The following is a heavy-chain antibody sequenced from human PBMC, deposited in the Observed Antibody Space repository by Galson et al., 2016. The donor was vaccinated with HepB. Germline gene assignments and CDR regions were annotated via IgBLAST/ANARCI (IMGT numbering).Heavy chain of an antibody. J-gene: IGHJ4*02. CDR2: ISSEGSRT. CDR3: ARDNYGYGNYLDS. Sequence: LRLSCATSGFTFSSHTMHWVRQAPGKGLEWVAVISSEGSRTDYADSVKGRFTISRDISKNTVFLQMNSLRVIDTAVYYCARDNYGYGNYLDSWGQGTLVTVSS. V-gene: IGHV3-30-3*01. CDR1: GFTFSSHT. D-gene: IGHD3-16*01.